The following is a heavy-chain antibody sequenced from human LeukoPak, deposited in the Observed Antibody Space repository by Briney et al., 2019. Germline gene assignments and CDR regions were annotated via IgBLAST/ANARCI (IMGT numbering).Heavy chain of an antibody. D-gene: IGHD3-10*01. CDR2: ITGPGVST. Sequence: PGGSLRLSCAASGFDFSSNAMTWVRQAPGKGLEWVAGITGPGVSTYYADSVKGRFTISRDNSKNTLYLQMNTLRAEDTALYYCASQRGLLWFGELLNPYYFDYWGQGTLVTVSS. CDR1: GFDFSSNA. V-gene: IGHV3-23*01. CDR3: ASQRGLLWFGELLNPYYFDY. J-gene: IGHJ4*02.